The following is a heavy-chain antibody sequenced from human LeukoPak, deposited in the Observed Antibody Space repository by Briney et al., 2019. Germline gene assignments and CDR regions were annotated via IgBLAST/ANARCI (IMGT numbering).Heavy chain of an antibody. V-gene: IGHV3-23*01. J-gene: IGHJ4*02. CDR1: GSTLRNNI. D-gene: IGHD4-17*01. Sequence: GGSLRLSCTASGSTLRNNIMTWVRQAPGKGLEWVSSLSFIDDSTYYADSVKGRFTISRDNAKNSLFLQMNSLRAEDTAVYYCAAYGDYHYWGQGTLVTVSS. CDR2: LSFIDDST. CDR3: AAYGDYHY.